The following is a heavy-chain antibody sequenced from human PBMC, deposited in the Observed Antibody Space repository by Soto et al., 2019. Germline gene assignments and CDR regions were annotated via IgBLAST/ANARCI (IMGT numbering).Heavy chain of an antibody. D-gene: IGHD4-17*01. V-gene: IGHV3-74*01. CDR1: GFTFSSYW. CDR3: VRVAYGDLGG. J-gene: IGHJ4*02. CDR2: IKSDGSDT. Sequence: RGSLRLSCAASGFTFSSYWMQWVRQAPGKGLVWVSRIKSDGSDTSYADSVKGRFTISRDSAKNTLYLQMSILRAEDTAVYYCVRVAYGDLGGWGQGTLVTVSS.